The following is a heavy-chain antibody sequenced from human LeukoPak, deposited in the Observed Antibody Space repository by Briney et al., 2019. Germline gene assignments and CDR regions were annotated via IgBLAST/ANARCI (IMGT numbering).Heavy chain of an antibody. CDR3: AKDPYGDYVGAFDI. D-gene: IGHD4-17*01. CDR2: ISASGGRT. V-gene: IGHV3-23*01. Sequence: GGSLRLSCAASGFTFSSYGMSWVRQAPGKGLEWVSGISASGGRTYYADSVKGRFTIFRDNSKNTLYLQMNSLRVEDTALYYCAKDPYGDYVGAFDIWGQGTMVTVSS. J-gene: IGHJ3*02. CDR1: GFTFSSYG.